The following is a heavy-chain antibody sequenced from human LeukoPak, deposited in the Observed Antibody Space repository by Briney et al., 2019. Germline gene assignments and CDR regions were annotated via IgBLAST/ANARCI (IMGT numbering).Heavy chain of an antibody. CDR1: GFTFNTFG. CDR2: IWSDGSYK. V-gene: IGHV3-33*01. CDR3: ARSTTVTTNNWFDP. J-gene: IGHJ5*02. D-gene: IGHD4-17*01. Sequence: GGSLRLSCAASGFTFNTFGMHWVRQAPGKGLEWVAVIWSDGSYKYYADSVKGRFTISRDDSKNTLYLEMSSLRAEDTAVYYCARSTTVTTNNWFDPWGQGTLVTVSS.